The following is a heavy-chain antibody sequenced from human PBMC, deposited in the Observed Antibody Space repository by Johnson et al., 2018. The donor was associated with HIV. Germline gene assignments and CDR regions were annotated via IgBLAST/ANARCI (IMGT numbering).Heavy chain of an antibody. CDR2: ISSSGTTI. Sequence: QVQLVESGGGLVQPGGSLRLSCAASGFTFSDYYMSWIRQAPGQGLEWVSYISSSGTTIYYADSVKGRFTISRDNAKNSLYLQMNSLRAEDTAVYYCARESYLVYAFDIWGQGTMVTVSS. D-gene: IGHD1-26*01. V-gene: IGHV3-11*04. J-gene: IGHJ3*02. CDR3: ARESYLVYAFDI. CDR1: GFTFSDYY.